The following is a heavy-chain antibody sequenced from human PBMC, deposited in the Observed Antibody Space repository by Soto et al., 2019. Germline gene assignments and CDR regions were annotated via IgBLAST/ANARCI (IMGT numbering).Heavy chain of an antibody. CDR1: GFSLSTSGVG. V-gene: IGHV2-5*01. CDR2: IYWNDDK. J-gene: IGHJ2*01. D-gene: IGHD4-17*01. Sequence: GSGPTLVNPTQTLTLTFTFSGFSLSTSGVGVGWIRQPPGKALAWLALIYWNDDKRYSPSLKCRLTITKDTSKNQVVLTMTNMDPVDTATYYCAHSEGDYLDWYFDLWGRGPLVTVSS. CDR3: AHSEGDYLDWYFDL.